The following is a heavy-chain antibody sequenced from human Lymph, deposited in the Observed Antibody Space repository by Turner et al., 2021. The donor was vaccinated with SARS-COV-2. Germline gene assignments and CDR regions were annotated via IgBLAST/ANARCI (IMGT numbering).Heavy chain of an antibody. D-gene: IGHD1-1*01. CDR1: GFTFSSYA. CDR2: ISSSGGST. CDR3: AKDPNWYVLSAVDY. V-gene: IGHV3-23*01. Sequence: EIQLLESGGGLVQHGGSLRLACSPAGFTFSSYAIRCVRQAPGKGLAWVSAISSSGGSTYYADSVKGRFTITRDNSKNTLYLQMNSLRAEDTAVYYCAKDPNWYVLSAVDYWGQGTLVTVSS. J-gene: IGHJ4*02.